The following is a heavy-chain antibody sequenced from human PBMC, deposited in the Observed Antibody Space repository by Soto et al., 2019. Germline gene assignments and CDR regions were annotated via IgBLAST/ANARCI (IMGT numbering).Heavy chain of an antibody. CDR2: ISSRGSII. J-gene: IGHJ4*02. CDR1: GFTFSNYE. V-gene: IGHV3-48*03. CDR3: AKDNRIAVAGTFGY. D-gene: IGHD6-19*01. Sequence: GALRLSCVASGFTFSNYEMNWVRQAPGRGLECVSYISSRGSIIYYADSVKGRFTISRDNAKNTLYLQMNSLRAEDTAVYYCAKDNRIAVAGTFGYWGQGTLVTVSS.